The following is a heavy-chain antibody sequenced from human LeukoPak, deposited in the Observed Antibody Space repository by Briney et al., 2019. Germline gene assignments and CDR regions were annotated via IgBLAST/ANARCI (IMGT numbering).Heavy chain of an antibody. CDR2: ISSSSSYT. J-gene: IGHJ6*02. CDR3: ARDRNGMDV. V-gene: IGHV3-11*06. Sequence: KPGGSLRPSCAASGFTFSDYYMSWIRQAPGKGLEWVSYISSSSSYTNYADSVKGRFTISRDNAKNSLYLQMNSLRAEDTAVYYCARDRNGMDVWGQGTTVTVSS. CDR1: GFTFSDYY.